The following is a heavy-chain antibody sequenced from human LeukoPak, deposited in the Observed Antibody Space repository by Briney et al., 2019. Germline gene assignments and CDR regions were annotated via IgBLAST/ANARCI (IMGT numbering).Heavy chain of an antibody. CDR1: GFTFSSYA. J-gene: IGHJ5*02. V-gene: IGHV3-23*01. CDR2: ISGSGGST. Sequence: PGGSLRLSCAASGFTFSSYAMSWVRQAPGKGLEWVSAISGSGGSTYYADSVKGRFTISRDNSKNTLYLKMNSLRAEDTAVYYCARKGEHYYDSGNPWPAWFDLWGQGTLVTVSS. CDR3: ARKGEHYYDSGNPWPAWFDL. D-gene: IGHD3-10*01.